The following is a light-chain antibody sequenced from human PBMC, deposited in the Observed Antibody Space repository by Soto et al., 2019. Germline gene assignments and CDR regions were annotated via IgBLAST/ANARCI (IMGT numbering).Light chain of an antibody. V-gene: IGLV1-47*02. Sequence: QSVLTQPPSASGTPGQRVTISFSGSSSNIGSNYVYWYQQLPGTAPKLLIYSNNQRPSGVPDRFSGSKSGTSASLAISGLRSEDEADYYCAAWGDSLSGYVFGTGTKVTV. J-gene: IGLJ1*01. CDR2: SNN. CDR3: AAWGDSLSGYV. CDR1: SSNIGSNY.